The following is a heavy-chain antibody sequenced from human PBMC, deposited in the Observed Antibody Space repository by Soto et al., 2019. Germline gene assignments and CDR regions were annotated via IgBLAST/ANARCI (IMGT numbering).Heavy chain of an antibody. Sequence: GASVKVSCKASGYTFTGYYMHWVRQAPGQGLEWMGWINPNSGGTNYAQKFQGRVTMTRDTSISTAYMELSRLRSDDTAVYYCARDRQWLLRSFDYWGQGTLLTVSS. V-gene: IGHV1-2*02. CDR1: GYTFTGYY. CDR3: ARDRQWLLRSFDY. D-gene: IGHD3-22*01. J-gene: IGHJ4*02. CDR2: INPNSGGT.